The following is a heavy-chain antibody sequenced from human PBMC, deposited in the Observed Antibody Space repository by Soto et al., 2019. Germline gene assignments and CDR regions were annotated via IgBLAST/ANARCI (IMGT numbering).Heavy chain of an antibody. CDR2: MHSDVTT. V-gene: IGHV3-53*01. CDR1: GFAVSSNF. Sequence: PGGSLRLSCAASGFAVSSNFMSWVRQTPGKGLEWVSVMHSDVTTYYADSVNGRFIISRDNSKDTLYLQMNRLRAEDTAVYYFARELSGSRYHWFDPWGQGMLVTVSS. D-gene: IGHD5-12*01. CDR3: ARELSGSRYHWFDP. J-gene: IGHJ5*02.